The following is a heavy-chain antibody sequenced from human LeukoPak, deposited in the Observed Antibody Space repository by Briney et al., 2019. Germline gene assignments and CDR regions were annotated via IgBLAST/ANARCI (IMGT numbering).Heavy chain of an antibody. V-gene: IGHV3-30-3*01. CDR3: ARDILLSYYFDY. J-gene: IGHJ4*02. D-gene: IGHD2/OR15-2a*01. CDR2: ISYDGSNK. Sequence: GGSLRLSCAASGFTFSSYAMHWVRQAPGKGLEWVAVISYDGSNKYYADSVKGRFTISRDNSKNTLYLQMNSLRAEDTAVYYCARDILLSYYFDYWSQGTLVTVSS. CDR1: GFTFSSYA.